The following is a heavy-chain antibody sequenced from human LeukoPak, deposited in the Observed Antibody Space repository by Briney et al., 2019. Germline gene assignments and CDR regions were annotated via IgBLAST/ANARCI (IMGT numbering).Heavy chain of an antibody. CDR3: VRSRGGDFDH. Sequence: KHSQTLSLTCAISGDSVSSNSVAWNWIRQSPSRGLEWLGRTYYRSKWSNDYAVSVRSRITINPDTSKNQFSLQLNYVTPADAAVYYCVRSRGGDFDHWGQGTLVTVSS. CDR2: TYYRSKWSN. CDR1: GDSVSSNSVA. D-gene: IGHD3-16*01. J-gene: IGHJ4*02. V-gene: IGHV6-1*01.